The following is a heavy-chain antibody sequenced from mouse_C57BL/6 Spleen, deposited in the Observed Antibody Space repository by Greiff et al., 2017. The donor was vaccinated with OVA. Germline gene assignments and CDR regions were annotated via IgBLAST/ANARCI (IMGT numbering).Heavy chain of an antibody. CDR2: INPSSGYT. J-gene: IGHJ3*01. CDR1: GYTFTSYW. V-gene: IGHV1-7*01. Sequence: VQLQQSGAELAKPGASVQLSCKASGYTFTSYWMHWVKPRPGQGLEWIGYINPSSGYTKYNQKFKDQATLTADKSSSTAYMQLSSLTYEDSAVYYCARWDYGSSAWFAYWGQGTLVTVSA. D-gene: IGHD1-1*01. CDR3: ARWDYGSSAWFAY.